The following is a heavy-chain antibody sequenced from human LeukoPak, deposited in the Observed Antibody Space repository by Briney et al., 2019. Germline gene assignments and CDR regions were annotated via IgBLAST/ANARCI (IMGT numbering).Heavy chain of an antibody. CDR3: AKDAVYGSGSVDY. CDR2: IKPDGSGT. CDR1: GFTFSSYA. Sequence: PGGSLRLSCTASGFTFSSYAMSWVRQAPGKGLVWVSRIKPDGSGTSYVDSVKGRFTISRDNAKSTLYLQMNSLGAEDTAVYYCAKDAVYGSGSVDYWGQGALVTVSS. J-gene: IGHJ4*02. V-gene: IGHV3-74*01. D-gene: IGHD3-10*01.